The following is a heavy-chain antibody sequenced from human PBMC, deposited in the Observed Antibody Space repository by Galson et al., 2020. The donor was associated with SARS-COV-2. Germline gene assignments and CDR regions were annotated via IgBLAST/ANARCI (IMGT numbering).Heavy chain of an antibody. J-gene: IGHJ4*02. CDR2: ISYDGSNT. Sequence: GESLRLTCAVSGFTFSTSALHCVRQPPGKGLEWVAVISYDGSNTYYEPSVKSRFTISRDNSKNTLYLQLNSLRAEDTAVYYCARPPGHYFDYWGQGTLVTVSS. CDR3: ARPPGHYFDY. CDR1: GFTFSTSA. V-gene: IGHV3-30*01.